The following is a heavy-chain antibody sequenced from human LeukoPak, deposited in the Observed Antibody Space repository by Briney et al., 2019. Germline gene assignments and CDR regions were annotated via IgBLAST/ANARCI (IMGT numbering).Heavy chain of an antibody. D-gene: IGHD3-3*01. CDR1: GGSISSSTCY. V-gene: IGHV4-39*01. CDR3: ARQTSGYSYYFDH. CDR2: IYYSGST. J-gene: IGHJ4*02. Sequence: SETLSLTCTVSGGSISSSTCYWSWIRQPPEKGLEWIGTIYYSGSTYYNPSLKSRVTISVDTSKNQFSLKLNSVTAADTAVYYCARQTSGYSYYFDHWGQGTLVTVSS.